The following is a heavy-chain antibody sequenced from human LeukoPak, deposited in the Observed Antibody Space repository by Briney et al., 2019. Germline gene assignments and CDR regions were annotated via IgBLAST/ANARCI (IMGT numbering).Heavy chain of an antibody. CDR2: IWYDGSKK. CDR3: ARDRGSGWYQDY. Sequence: GGSLRLSCAASGFSFSTYAMHWVRQAPGKGLEWVAVIWYDGSKKYYEDSVKGRFTISRDNSKNTLYLQMNSLRAEDTAVYYCARDRGSGWYQDYWGQGTLVTVSS. J-gene: IGHJ4*02. V-gene: IGHV3-33*01. D-gene: IGHD6-19*01. CDR1: GFSFSTYA.